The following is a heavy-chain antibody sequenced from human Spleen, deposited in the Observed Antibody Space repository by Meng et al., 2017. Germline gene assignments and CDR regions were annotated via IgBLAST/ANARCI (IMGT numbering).Heavy chain of an antibody. D-gene: IGHD4-11*01. V-gene: IGHV4-34*01. CDR2: INHSWST. Sequence: VRLQQWVAGLLKAAEALSPTCCVSGWSFSYFDWSWIRQLPGKGLEWIGEINHSWSTNSIPSLVSRATISVDPSQNNLSLKLSSVTAADSAVYYCARGPTTMAHDFDYWGQGTLVTVSS. CDR3: ARGPTTMAHDFDY. J-gene: IGHJ4*02. CDR1: GWSFSYFD.